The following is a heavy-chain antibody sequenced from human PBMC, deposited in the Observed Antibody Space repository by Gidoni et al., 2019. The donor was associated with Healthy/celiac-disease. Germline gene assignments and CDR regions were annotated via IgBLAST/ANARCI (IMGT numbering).Heavy chain of an antibody. J-gene: IGHJ6*02. CDR2: IKSKTDGGTT. CDR1: GFTFSNAW. D-gene: IGHD1-26*01. V-gene: IGHV3-15*01. CDR3: TTDYGSPDTYYYYGMDV. Sequence: EVQLVESGGGVVKPGGSLRLSCAAYGFTFSNAWMSWVRQAPGKGLEWVGRIKSKTDGGTTDYAAPVKGRFTISRDDSKNTLYLQMNSLKTEDTAVYYCTTDYGSPDTYYYYGMDVWGQGTTVTVSS.